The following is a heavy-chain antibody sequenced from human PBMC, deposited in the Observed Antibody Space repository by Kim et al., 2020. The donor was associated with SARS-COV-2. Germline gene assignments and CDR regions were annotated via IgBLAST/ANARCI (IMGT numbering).Heavy chain of an antibody. CDR2: IGGSGVAT. J-gene: IGHJ4*02. CDR1: GFTFSNYA. V-gene: IGHV3-23*01. D-gene: IGHD6-19*01. Sequence: GGSLRLSCVASGFTFSNYAMGWVRQAPGGGLEWVSAIGGSGVATHYADSLRGRFTISRDNSKSTLYLQVDSLRAEDTAMYFCVLRFTSDWSYFDYWGQGALVTVSS. CDR3: VLRFTSDWSYFDY.